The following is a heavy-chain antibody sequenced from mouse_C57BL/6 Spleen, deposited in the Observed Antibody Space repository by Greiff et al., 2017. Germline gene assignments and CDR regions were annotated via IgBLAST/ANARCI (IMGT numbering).Heavy chain of an antibody. D-gene: IGHD3-2*02. V-gene: IGHV1-82*01. CDR2: IYPGDGDT. CDR1: GYAFSSSW. Sequence: QVQLQQSGPELVKPGASVKISCKASGYAFSSSWMNWVKQRPGKGLEWIGRIYPGDGDTNYNGKFKGKATLTADKSSSTAYMQLSSLTSEDSAVYCCATGAQAKDYWGQGTTLTVSS. J-gene: IGHJ2*01. CDR3: ATGAQAKDY.